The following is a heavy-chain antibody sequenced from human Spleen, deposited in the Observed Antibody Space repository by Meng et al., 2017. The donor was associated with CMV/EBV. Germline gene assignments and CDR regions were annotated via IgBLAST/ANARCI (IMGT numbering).Heavy chain of an antibody. CDR2: IIPILGIA. CDR1: GYPFISYG. V-gene: IGHV1-69*10. Sequence: SVKVSCKTSGYPFISYGISWVRQAPGQGLEWMGGIIPILGIANYAQKFQGRVTITADKSTGTAYMELSSLRSEDTAVYYCARGGFTGGTYEDVGNWFDPWGQGTLVTVSS. CDR3: ARGGFTGGTYEDVGNWFDP. D-gene: IGHD1-26*01. J-gene: IGHJ5*02.